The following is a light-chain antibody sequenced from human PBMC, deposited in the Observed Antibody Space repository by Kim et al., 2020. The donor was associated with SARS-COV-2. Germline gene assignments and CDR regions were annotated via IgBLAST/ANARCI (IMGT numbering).Light chain of an antibody. V-gene: IGLV7-46*01. CDR1: TGAVTSGHY. CDR3: LLFYSGAGI. J-gene: IGLJ2*01. CDR2: HTT. Sequence: PGEAVTLSVGSRTGAVTSGHYPYWFQQKPGQDPRTLIYHTTNRHSWTPARFSGSLLGGKAALTLSGAQPEDEAEYYCLLFYSGAGIFGGGTQLTVL.